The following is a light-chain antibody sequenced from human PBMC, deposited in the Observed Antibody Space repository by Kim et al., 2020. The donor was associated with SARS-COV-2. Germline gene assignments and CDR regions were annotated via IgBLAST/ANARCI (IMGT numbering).Light chain of an antibody. J-gene: IGLJ2*01. V-gene: IGLV3-19*01. CDR2: GKN. CDR3: NSRDSSGNPI. Sequence: VALGQTVRITGQGASLRSYYASWYQQKPGQAPVLVIYGKNNRPSGIPDRFSGSSSGNTASLTITGAQAEDEADYYCNSRDSSGNPIFGGGTQLTVL. CDR1: SLRSYY.